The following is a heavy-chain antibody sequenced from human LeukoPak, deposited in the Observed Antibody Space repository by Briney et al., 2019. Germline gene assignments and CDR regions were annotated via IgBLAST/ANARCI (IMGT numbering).Heavy chain of an antibody. D-gene: IGHD6-13*01. CDR2: MYTSGST. Sequence: SETLSLTCTVSGGSISSGTYYWSWIRQPAGKGLEWIGRMYTSGSTNYNPSFKSRVTISGDMSKSQLSLKLSSVTAADTAVYYCARSGVAVGSRIDYWGQGILVTVSS. CDR1: GGSISSGTYY. V-gene: IGHV4-61*02. CDR3: ARSGVAVGSRIDY. J-gene: IGHJ4*02.